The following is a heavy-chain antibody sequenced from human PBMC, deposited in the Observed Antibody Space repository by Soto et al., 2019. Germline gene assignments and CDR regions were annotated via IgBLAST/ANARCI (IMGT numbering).Heavy chain of an antibody. CDR3: ARGDESSDWEYFQH. D-gene: IGHD6-19*01. V-gene: IGHV1-18*01. CDR2: ISAYNGNT. CDR1: GYTFTSYG. J-gene: IGHJ1*01. Sequence: QVQLVQSGAEVKKPWASVKVSCKASGYTFTSYGITWVRQAPGQGLDWMGWISAYNGNTNYAQKLQGRVTMTTATYTSTAYMELRSLRSDDTAVYYCARGDESSDWEYFQHWGEGTLVTVSS.